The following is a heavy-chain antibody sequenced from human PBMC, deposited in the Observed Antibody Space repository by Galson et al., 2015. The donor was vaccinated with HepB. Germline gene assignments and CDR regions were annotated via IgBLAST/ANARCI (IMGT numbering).Heavy chain of an antibody. CDR3: AKSPYGSGFFDY. CDR2: ISYDGSNK. D-gene: IGHD3-10*01. CDR1: GFTFSSYG. V-gene: IGHV3-30*18. J-gene: IGHJ4*02. Sequence: SLRLSCAASGFTFSSYGMHWVRQAPGKGLEWVAVISYDGSNKYYADSVKGRFTISRDNSKNTLYLQMNSLRAEDTAVYYCAKSPYGSGFFDYWGQGTLVTVSS.